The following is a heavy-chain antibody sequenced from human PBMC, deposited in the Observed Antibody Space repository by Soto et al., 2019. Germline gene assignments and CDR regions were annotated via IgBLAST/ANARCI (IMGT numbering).Heavy chain of an antibody. CDR2: IYYSGST. V-gene: IGHV4-61*01. J-gene: IGHJ4*02. Sequence: QVQLQESGPGLVKPSETLSLTCTVSGGSVSSGSYYWSWIRQPPGKGLELIGYIYYSGSTNYNPSLKSRVTIPVDTSKNQFSLKLSSVTAADTAVYYCARDQGFDGYNLDYWGQGPLVTVSS. D-gene: IGHD5-12*01. CDR1: GGSVSSGSYY. CDR3: ARDQGFDGYNLDY.